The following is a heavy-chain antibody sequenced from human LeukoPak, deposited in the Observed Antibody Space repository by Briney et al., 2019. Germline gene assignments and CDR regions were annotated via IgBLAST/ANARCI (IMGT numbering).Heavy chain of an antibody. V-gene: IGHV4-61*03. CDR2: IYYSGTT. Sequence: SETLSLTCTVSGDSVSSDSYYWSWIRQPPGKGLKWIAYIYYSGTTKYNPSLKSRVTIAVDTSKNHFSLKLSSVTAADTAVYYCARDSRGYYDSSGYFDYWGQGTLVTVSS. CDR1: GDSVSSDSYY. D-gene: IGHD3-22*01. CDR3: ARDSRGYYDSSGYFDY. J-gene: IGHJ4*02.